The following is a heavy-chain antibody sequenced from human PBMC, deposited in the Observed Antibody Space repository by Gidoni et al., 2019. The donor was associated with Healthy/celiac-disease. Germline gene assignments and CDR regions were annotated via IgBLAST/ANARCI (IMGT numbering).Heavy chain of an antibody. J-gene: IGHJ2*01. V-gene: IGHV3-9*01. CDR2: ISWNSGSI. CDR1: GFTFDDYA. Sequence: EVQLVESGGGLVQPGRSLRLSCAASGFTFDDYAMHWVRQAPGRGLEWVSGISWNSGSIGYADSVKGRFTISRDNAKNSLYLQMNSLRAEDTALYYCAKVTISRYCNGGSCAYWYFDLWGRGTLVTVSS. D-gene: IGHD2-15*01. CDR3: AKVTISRYCNGGSCAYWYFDL.